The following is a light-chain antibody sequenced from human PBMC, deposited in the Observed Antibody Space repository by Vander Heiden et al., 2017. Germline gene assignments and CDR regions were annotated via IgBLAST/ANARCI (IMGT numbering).Light chain of an antibody. J-gene: IGKJ2*03. Sequence: DIQMTPSPSPLSASVGDRVTITCRASQSISSWLAWYQQKAGKAPKLLIYEASSLESGVPSRFSGSGDGREFTLTISSRQPDDFAAYYCQQHNNYSPYSFGQGTKVEIK. CDR3: QQHNNYSPYS. CDR2: EAS. V-gene: IGKV1-5*03. CDR1: QSISSW.